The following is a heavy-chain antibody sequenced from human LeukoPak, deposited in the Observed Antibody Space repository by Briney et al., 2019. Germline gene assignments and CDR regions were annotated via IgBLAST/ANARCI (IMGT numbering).Heavy chain of an antibody. D-gene: IGHD2-15*01. V-gene: IGHV1-69*13. Sequence: SVKVSCKASGGTFSTYAISWVRQAPGQGLEWMGGIIPVFGTANYAQKFQGRVTITADESTSTAYMELSSLRSEDAAVFYCARDRVVGLGIDNAFDIWGHGTMVTVSS. CDR1: GGTFSTYA. J-gene: IGHJ3*02. CDR2: IIPVFGTA. CDR3: ARDRVVGLGIDNAFDI.